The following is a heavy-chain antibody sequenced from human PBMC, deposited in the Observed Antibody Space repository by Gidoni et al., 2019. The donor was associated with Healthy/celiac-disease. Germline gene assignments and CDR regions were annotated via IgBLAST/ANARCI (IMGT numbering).Heavy chain of an antibody. CDR1: GYRFTSYW. Sequence: EVQLVQSGAEVKKPGESLKISCKGSGYRFTSYWIGWVRQMPGKGLEWMGIIYPGDSDTRYSPSFQGQVTISADKSISTAYLQWSSLKASDTAMYYCARSQAGKIWSRPDWFDPWGQGTLVTVSS. J-gene: IGHJ5*02. V-gene: IGHV5-51*01. CDR2: IYPGDSDT. CDR3: ARSQAGKIWSRPDWFDP. D-gene: IGHD3-10*01.